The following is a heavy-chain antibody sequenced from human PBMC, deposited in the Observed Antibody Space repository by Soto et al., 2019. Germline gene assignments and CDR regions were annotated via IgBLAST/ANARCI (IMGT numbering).Heavy chain of an antibody. CDR1: GYTFSSYG. Sequence: QVQLVQSGAEVKKPGASVKVSCKASGYTFSSYGISWVRQAPGQGLELMGWITAYNGNTNYAQKLQGRVTMTTDTXTSTAYMDLRSLRSDDTAVYYCARDRGLARAPWGYWGQGTLVTVSS. V-gene: IGHV1-18*01. CDR2: ITAYNGNT. J-gene: IGHJ4*02. D-gene: IGHD3-10*01. CDR3: ARDRGLARAPWGY.